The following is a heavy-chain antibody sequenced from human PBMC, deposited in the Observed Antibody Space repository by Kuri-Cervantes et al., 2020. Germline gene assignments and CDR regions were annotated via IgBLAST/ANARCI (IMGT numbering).Heavy chain of an antibody. Sequence: GESLKISCAASGFTFDDYTMHWVRQAPGKGLEWVSLISWDGGSTYYADSVKGRFTISRDNSKNSLYLQMNSLRTEDTALYYCAKSSTEITMVRGVTDYGMDVWGQGTTVTVSS. CDR2: ISWDGGST. V-gene: IGHV3-43*01. CDR3: AKSSTEITMVRGVTDYGMDV. CDR1: GFTFDDYT. J-gene: IGHJ6*02. D-gene: IGHD3-10*01.